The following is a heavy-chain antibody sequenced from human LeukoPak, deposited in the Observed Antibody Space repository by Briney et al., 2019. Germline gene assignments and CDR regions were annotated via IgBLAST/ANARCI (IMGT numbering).Heavy chain of an antibody. CDR1: GGSISSYY. V-gene: IGHV4-59*01. Sequence: PSETLSLTCTVSGGSISSYYWSWIRQPPGKGLEWSGYIYYSGNTNYNPSLTSRVTISVDTSKNQCSLKLSSVTAADTAVYYCARDLRYGWGSYFGYWGQGTLVTVSS. CDR2: IYYSGNT. CDR3: ARDLRYGWGSYFGY. J-gene: IGHJ4*02. D-gene: IGHD3-16*01.